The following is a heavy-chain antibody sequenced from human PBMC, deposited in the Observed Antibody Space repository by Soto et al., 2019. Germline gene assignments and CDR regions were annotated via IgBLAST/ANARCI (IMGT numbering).Heavy chain of an antibody. CDR2: IYPGDSDT. J-gene: IGHJ6*02. CDR1: GYSFTSYW. CDR3: ARSRITMVRGVIRPAGGMDV. V-gene: IGHV5-51*01. D-gene: IGHD3-10*01. Sequence: GESLKISCKGSGYSFTSYWIGWVRQMPGKGLEWMGVIYPGDSDTRYSPSFQGQVTISADKSISTAYLQGSSLKASDTAMYYCARSRITMVRGVIRPAGGMDVWGQGTTVTVSS.